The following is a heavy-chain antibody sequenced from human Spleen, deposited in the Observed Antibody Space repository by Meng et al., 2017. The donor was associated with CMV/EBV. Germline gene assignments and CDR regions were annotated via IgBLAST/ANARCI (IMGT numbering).Heavy chain of an antibody. D-gene: IGHD2-8*02. J-gene: IGHJ6*02. CDR1: GFTFSSYW. CDR2: INSDGSGT. Sequence: GESLKISCAASGFTFSSYWMHWVRQDPGKGLVWVSRINSDGSGTNYADSVKGRFTMSRDNAKNTLSLQMNGLRAEGTSVYYCARGRSQYASLVGFYGMDVWGQGTTVTVSS. V-gene: IGHV3-74*01. CDR3: ARGRSQYASLVGFYGMDV.